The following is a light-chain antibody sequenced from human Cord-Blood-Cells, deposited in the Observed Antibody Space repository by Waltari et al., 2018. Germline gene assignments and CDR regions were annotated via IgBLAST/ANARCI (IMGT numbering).Light chain of an antibody. CDR3: CSYAGSSTFWV. V-gene: IGLV2-23*01. CDR1: SSDVGSYNL. Sequence: QSALTQPASVSGSPGQSITISCTGTSSDVGSYNLVPWYQQHPGKAPKLMIYEGSKRPSGVSNRFSGSKSGNTASLTISGLQAEDEADYYCCSYAGSSTFWVFGGGTNLTVL. J-gene: IGLJ3*02. CDR2: EGS.